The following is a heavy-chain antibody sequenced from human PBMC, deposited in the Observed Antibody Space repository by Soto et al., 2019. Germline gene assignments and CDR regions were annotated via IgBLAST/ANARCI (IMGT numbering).Heavy chain of an antibody. CDR3: ARAGRTIRYSLDV. CDR1: GFTLSSYS. V-gene: IGHV3-21*06. J-gene: IGHJ6*02. CDR2: ISSSNSYT. Sequence: GGSLRLSCAASGFTLSSYSMNWVRQAPGKGLEWVSFISSSNSYTYYADSIMGRFTISRDSANNSLSLQMNSLRVEDTAVYYCARAGRTIRYSLDVRGQGTTVTVPS.